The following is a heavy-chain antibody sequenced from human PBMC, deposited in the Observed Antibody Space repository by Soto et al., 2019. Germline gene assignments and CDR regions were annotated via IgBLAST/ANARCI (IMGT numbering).Heavy chain of an antibody. CDR2: IIPIFGTA. CDR1: GGTFSSYA. CDR3: ARSLGYCSGGSCYSGPPPWFDP. V-gene: IGHV1-69*13. Sequence: ASVKVSCKASGGTFSSYAISWVRQAPGQGLEWMGGIIPIFGTANYAQKFQGRVTITADESTSTAYMELSSLRSEDTAVYYRARSLGYCSGGSCYSGPPPWFDPWGQGTLVTVSS. D-gene: IGHD2-15*01. J-gene: IGHJ5*02.